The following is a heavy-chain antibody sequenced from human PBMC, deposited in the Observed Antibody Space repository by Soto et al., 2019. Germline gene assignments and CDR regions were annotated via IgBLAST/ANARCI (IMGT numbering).Heavy chain of an antibody. CDR2: IYYSGST. D-gene: IGHD5-18*01. Sequence: SETLSLTCTVSGGSISSSSYYWGWIRQPPGKGLEWIGSIYYSGSTYYNPSLKSRVTISVDTSKNQFSLKLSSVTAADTAVYYCARRTGYSQDFDYWGQGTLVTVSS. V-gene: IGHV4-39*01. CDR1: GGSISSSSYY. J-gene: IGHJ4*02. CDR3: ARRTGYSQDFDY.